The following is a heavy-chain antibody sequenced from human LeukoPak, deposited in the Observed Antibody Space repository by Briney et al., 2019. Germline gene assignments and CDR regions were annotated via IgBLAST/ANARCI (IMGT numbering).Heavy chain of an antibody. Sequence: GGSLRLSCAVSGFTFSGFWMSWSRQAPGKGLEWVASINSDGSEGYYADVVKGRFTISRDNAKNSLYLQINSLRAEDTAVYCRARSSYSSSSSVWGQGTMVTVSS. CDR2: INSDGSEG. CDR3: ARSSYSSSSSV. CDR1: GFTFSGFW. D-gene: IGHD6-6*01. J-gene: IGHJ3*01. V-gene: IGHV3-7*03.